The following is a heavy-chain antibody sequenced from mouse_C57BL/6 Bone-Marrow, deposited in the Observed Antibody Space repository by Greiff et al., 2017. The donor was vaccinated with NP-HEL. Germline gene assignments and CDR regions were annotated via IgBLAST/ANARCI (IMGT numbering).Heavy chain of an antibody. CDR1: GFTFSSYG. J-gene: IGHJ3*01. CDR2: ISSGGSYT. V-gene: IGHV5-6*01. D-gene: IGHD2-4*01. CDR3: ASRLRRRTWFAY. Sequence: EVQLMESGGDLVKPGGSLKLSCAASGFTFSSYGMSWVRQTPDKRLEWVATISSGGSYTYYPDSVKGRFTISRDNAKNTLYLQMSSLKSEDTAMYYCASRLRRRTWFAYWGQGTLVTVSA.